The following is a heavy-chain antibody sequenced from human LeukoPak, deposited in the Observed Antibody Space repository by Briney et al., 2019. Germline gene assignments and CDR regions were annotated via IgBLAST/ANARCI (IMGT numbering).Heavy chain of an antibody. J-gene: IGHJ4*02. CDR3: AKEQAYCGGDCYSRGYYFDY. CDR1: GFTFSSYS. CDR2: ISSSSSYI. V-gene: IGHV3-21*04. Sequence: PGGSLRLSCAASGFTFSSYSMNWVRQAPGKGLEWVSSISSSSSYIYYADSVKGRFTISRDNAKNSLYLQMNSLRAEDTALYYCAKEQAYCGGDCYSRGYYFDYWGQGTLVTVSS. D-gene: IGHD2-21*02.